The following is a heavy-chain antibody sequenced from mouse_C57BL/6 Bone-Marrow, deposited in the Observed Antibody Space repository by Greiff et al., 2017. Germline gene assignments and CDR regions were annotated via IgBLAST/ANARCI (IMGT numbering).Heavy chain of an antibody. J-gene: IGHJ3*01. V-gene: IGHV1-64*01. CDR2: IHPNSGST. Sequence: QVQLQQPGAELVKPGASVKLSCKASGYTFTSYWMHWVKQRPGQGLEWIGMIHPNSGSTNYNEKFKSKATLTVDKSSSTAYMQRSSLTSEDSAVYYCARDYYGSSYLFAYWGQGTLVTVSA. CDR1: GYTFTSYW. D-gene: IGHD1-1*01. CDR3: ARDYYGSSYLFAY.